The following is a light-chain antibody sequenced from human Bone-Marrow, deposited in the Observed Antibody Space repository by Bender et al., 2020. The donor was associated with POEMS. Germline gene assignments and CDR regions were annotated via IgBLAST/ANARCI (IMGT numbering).Light chain of an antibody. CDR3: QSYDNSLGGWV. V-gene: IGLV1-40*01. Sequence: QSVLTPPPSVSGAPGQRVTISCTGSSSNTGSGYDIHWYQHLPRTAPKLLIYGYNNRPSGVPDRFSGSKSGTSASLAITGLQAEDEGDYYCQSYDNSLGGWVFGGGTKLTVL. CDR2: GYN. J-gene: IGLJ3*02. CDR1: SSNTGSGYD.